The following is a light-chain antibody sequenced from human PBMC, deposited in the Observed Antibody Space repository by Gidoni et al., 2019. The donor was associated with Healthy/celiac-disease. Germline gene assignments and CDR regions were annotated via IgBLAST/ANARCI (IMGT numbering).Light chain of an antibody. Sequence: PGQSITISCTGTSSDVGGYNYVSWYQQPPGKAPKLMIYDVSNRPSGVSNRFSGSKSGNTASLTISGLQAEDEADYYCSSYTSSSPSVVFGGGTKLTVL. CDR1: SSDVGGYNY. CDR3: SSYTSSSPSVV. V-gene: IGLV2-14*04. CDR2: DVS. J-gene: IGLJ2*01.